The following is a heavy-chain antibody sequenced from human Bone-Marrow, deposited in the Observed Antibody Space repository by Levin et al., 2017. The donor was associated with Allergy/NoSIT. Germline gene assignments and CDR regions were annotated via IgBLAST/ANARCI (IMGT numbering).Heavy chain of an antibody. Sequence: LSLTCAASGFTFSSYAMHWVRQAPGKGLEWVAVISYDGSNKYYADSVKGRFTISRDNSKNTLYLQMNSLRAEDTAVYYCAVQGGREWSYPNWFDPWGQGTLVTVSS. CDR3: AVQGGREWSYPNWFDP. J-gene: IGHJ5*02. CDR2: ISYDGSNK. V-gene: IGHV3-30*04. CDR1: GFTFSSYA. D-gene: IGHD3-3*01.